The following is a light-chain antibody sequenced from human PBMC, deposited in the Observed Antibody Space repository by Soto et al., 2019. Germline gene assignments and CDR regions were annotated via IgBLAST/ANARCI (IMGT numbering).Light chain of an antibody. CDR2: DVS. Sequence: QSALTQPASVSGSPGQSITISCTGTSSDIGDYNYVSWYQQYPGKVPKLVIYDVSHRPSGVSNRFSGSKSGNTASLTISGLQAEDEADYYCSSSTTTTSLLVFGGGTQLTVL. CDR1: SSDIGDYNY. CDR3: SSSTTTTSLLV. J-gene: IGLJ3*02. V-gene: IGLV2-14*01.